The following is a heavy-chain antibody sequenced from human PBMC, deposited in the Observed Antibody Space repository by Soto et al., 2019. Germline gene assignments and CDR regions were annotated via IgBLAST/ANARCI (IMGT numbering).Heavy chain of an antibody. V-gene: IGHV4-34*01. CDR3: ARGHTDDYGDYVVIRGCMDV. D-gene: IGHD4-17*01. J-gene: IGHJ6*03. Sequence: PSETLSLTCAVYGGSFSGYYWSWIRQPPGKGLEWIGEINHSGSTNYNPSLKSRVTISVDTSKNQFSLKLSSVTAADTAVYYCARGHTDDYGDYVVIRGCMDVWGKGTTVTVSS. CDR1: GGSFSGYY. CDR2: INHSGST.